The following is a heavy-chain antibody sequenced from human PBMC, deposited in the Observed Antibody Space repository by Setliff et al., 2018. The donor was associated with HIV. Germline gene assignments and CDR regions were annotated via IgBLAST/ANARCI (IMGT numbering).Heavy chain of an antibody. D-gene: IGHD1-26*01. J-gene: IGHJ4*02. V-gene: IGHV3-15*01. CDR3: TTDLGGSYHGWNY. CDR1: GFSFSNYG. CDR2: IKGKTDGGTT. Sequence: PGGSLRLSCAASGFSFSNYGMSWVRQAPGKGLGWVGRIKGKTDGGTTDYAAPVKGRFTISRDDSKNTLYLQMNSLKTEDTAVYYCTTDLGGSYHGWNYWGQGTLVTVSS.